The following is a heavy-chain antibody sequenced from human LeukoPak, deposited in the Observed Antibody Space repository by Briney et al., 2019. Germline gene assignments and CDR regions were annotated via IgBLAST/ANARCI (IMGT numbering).Heavy chain of an antibody. CDR3: ARLVGAIWYFDL. V-gene: IGHV4-39*01. J-gene: IGHJ2*01. Sequence: SETLSLTCTVSGASISSSNYYWGWVRQPPGKGLEWIGSIYYSGSTYYNPSLKSRVTIPVDTSKNQFSLKLSSVTAADTAVYYCARLVGAIWYFDLWGRGTLVTASS. CDR1: GASISSSNYY. CDR2: IYYSGST. D-gene: IGHD1-26*01.